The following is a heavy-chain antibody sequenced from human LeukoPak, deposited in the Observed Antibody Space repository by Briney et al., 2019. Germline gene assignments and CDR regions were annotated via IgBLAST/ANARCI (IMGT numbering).Heavy chain of an antibody. J-gene: IGHJ3*02. Sequence: GGSLRLSCAASGFTFSSYSMNWVRQAPGKGLEWVSSISSSSSYIYYADSEKGRFTISRDNAKNSLYLQMNSLRAEDTAVYYCARATGNNWNYGGDAFDIWGQGTMVTVSS. CDR2: ISSSSSYI. V-gene: IGHV3-21*01. CDR3: ARATGNNWNYGGDAFDI. CDR1: GFTFSSYS. D-gene: IGHD1-7*01.